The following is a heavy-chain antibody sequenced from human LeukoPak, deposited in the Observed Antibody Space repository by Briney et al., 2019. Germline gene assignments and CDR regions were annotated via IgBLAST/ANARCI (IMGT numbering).Heavy chain of an antibody. D-gene: IGHD2-8*02. CDR2: IIPIFGTA. CDR3: ARDTDGRQDY. Sequence: ASVKVSCKASGGTFSSYAISWVRQAPGQGLEWMGRIIPIFGTANYAQKFQGRVTITTDESTSTAYMELSSLRSEDTAVYYCARDTDGRQDYWGQGTLVTVSS. J-gene: IGHJ4*02. CDR1: GGTFSSYA. V-gene: IGHV1-69*05.